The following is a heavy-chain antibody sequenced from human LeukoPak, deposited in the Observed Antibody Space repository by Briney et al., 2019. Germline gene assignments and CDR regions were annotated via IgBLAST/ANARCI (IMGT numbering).Heavy chain of an antibody. Sequence: SETLSLTCTVSGGSISSYYWSWIRQPPGKGLEWIGYIYYSGSTNYNPSLKSRVTISVDTSKNQFSLKLSSVTAADTAVYYCARASRIAVAGYFDYWGQGTLVTVSS. CDR2: IYYSGST. J-gene: IGHJ4*02. V-gene: IGHV4-59*01. D-gene: IGHD6-19*01. CDR3: ARASRIAVAGYFDY. CDR1: GGSISSYY.